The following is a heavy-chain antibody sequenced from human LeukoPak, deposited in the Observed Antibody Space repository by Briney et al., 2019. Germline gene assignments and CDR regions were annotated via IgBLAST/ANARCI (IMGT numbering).Heavy chain of an antibody. D-gene: IGHD2-21*02. V-gene: IGHV1-69*13. CDR2: IIPIFGTA. J-gene: IGHJ6*02. CDR3: ARRGKSCGGDCFDYYGMDV. Sequence: ASVKVSGKASGGTFSSYAISWVRQAPGQGLEWMGGIIPIFGTANYAQKFQGRVTITADESTSTAYMELSSLRSEDTAVYYCARRGKSCGGDCFDYYGMDVWGQGTTVTVSS. CDR1: GGTFSSYA.